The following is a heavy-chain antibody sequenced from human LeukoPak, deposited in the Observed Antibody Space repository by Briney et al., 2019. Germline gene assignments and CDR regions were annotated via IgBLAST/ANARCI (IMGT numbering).Heavy chain of an antibody. CDR2: ISSSGGTI. CDR1: GFTFSDYY. CDR3: ARAWFYDSSGYEINY. Sequence: GGSLRLSCAASGFTFSDYYMSWIRQAPGKGLEWVSYISSSGGTIYYADSVKGRFTISRDNAKNSLYLQMNSLRAEDTAVYYCARAWFYDSSGYEINYWGQGTLVTVSS. J-gene: IGHJ4*02. D-gene: IGHD3-22*01. V-gene: IGHV3-11*04.